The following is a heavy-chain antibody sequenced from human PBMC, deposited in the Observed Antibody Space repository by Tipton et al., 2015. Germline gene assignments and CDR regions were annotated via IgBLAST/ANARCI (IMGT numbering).Heavy chain of an antibody. D-gene: IGHD6-19*01. Sequence: SLRLSCAASGVTFSSYNMNWVRQAPGKGLEWVSSISSSRSYIYYAESVKGRFTISRDNAKNSLYLQMNSLRAEDTAVYYCARDLRVEQWLVLRGYFDYWGQGTLVTVSS. CDR1: GVTFSSYN. V-gene: IGHV3-21*01. CDR3: ARDLRVEQWLVLRGYFDY. J-gene: IGHJ4*02. CDR2: ISSSRSYI.